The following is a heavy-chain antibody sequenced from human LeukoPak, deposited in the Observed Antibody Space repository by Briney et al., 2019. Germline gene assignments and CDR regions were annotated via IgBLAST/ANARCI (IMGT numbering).Heavy chain of an antibody. CDR1: GFTVSSNY. V-gene: IGHV3-53*01. CDR3: ARDMGDYGGNSGY. Sequence: GGSLRLSCAASGFTVSSNYMSWVRQAPGKGLEWVSVIYSGGSIYYADSVKGRFTISRDNSKNTLYLQMNSLRAEDTAVYYCARDMGDYGGNSGYWGQGTLVTVSS. J-gene: IGHJ4*02. CDR2: IYSGGSI. D-gene: IGHD4-23*01.